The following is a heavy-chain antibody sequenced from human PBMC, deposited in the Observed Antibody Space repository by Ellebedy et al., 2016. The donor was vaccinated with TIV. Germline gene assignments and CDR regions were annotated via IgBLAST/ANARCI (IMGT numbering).Heavy chain of an antibody. J-gene: IGHJ4*02. D-gene: IGHD4-17*01. Sequence: GESLKISCTASGFTFGDYAMSWVRQAPGKGLEWVGFIRSKAYGGTTDYAAPVKGRFTISRDDSKNTLYLQMNSLKTEDTAVYYCTTDTDDYGDYVGFDYWGQGTLVTVSS. CDR2: IRSKAYGGTT. CDR1: GFTFGDYA. CDR3: TTDTDDYGDYVGFDY. V-gene: IGHV3-49*04.